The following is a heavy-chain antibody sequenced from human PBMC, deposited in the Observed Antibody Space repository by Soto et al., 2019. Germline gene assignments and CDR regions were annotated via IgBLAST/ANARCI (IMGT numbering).Heavy chain of an antibody. J-gene: IGHJ6*03. Sequence: PGGSLRLSCAASGFTFSDYYMSWIRQAPGKGLEWVSYISSSGSTIYYADSVKGRFTISRDNAKNSLYLQMNSLRAEDTAVYYCASRITIAARPLYYYYYYMDVWGKGTTVTVSS. CDR2: ISSSGSTI. D-gene: IGHD6-6*01. CDR3: ASRITIAARPLYYYYYYMDV. V-gene: IGHV3-11*01. CDR1: GFTFSDYY.